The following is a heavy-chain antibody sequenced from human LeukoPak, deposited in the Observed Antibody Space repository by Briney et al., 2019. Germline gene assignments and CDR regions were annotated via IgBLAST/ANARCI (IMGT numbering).Heavy chain of an antibody. D-gene: IGHD4-17*01. CDR3: ARVRALWAYYFDY. CDR2: ISYDGSNK. V-gene: IGHV3-30-3*01. J-gene: IGHJ4*02. CDR1: GLTFSSYA. Sequence: PGGSLRLSCAASGLTFSSYAMHWVRHAPGKGLEWVAVISYDGSNKYYADSVKGRFTISRDNSKNTLYLQMNSLRAEDTAVYYCARVRALWAYYFDYWGQGTLVTVSS.